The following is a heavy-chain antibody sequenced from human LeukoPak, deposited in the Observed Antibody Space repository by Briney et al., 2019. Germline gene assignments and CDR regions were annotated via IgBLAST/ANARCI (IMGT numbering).Heavy chain of an antibody. D-gene: IGHD2-21*02. Sequence: SETLSLTCTVSGGSISSSSYYWGWIRQPPGKGLEWIGSIYYSGSTYYNPSLKSRVTISVDTSKNQFSLKLSSVTAADTAVYYCASWSPIPFLAYCGGDCYSQAFDIWGQGTMVTVSS. CDR1: GGSISSSSYY. V-gene: IGHV4-39*01. CDR2: IYYSGST. J-gene: IGHJ3*02. CDR3: ASWSPIPFLAYCGGDCYSQAFDI.